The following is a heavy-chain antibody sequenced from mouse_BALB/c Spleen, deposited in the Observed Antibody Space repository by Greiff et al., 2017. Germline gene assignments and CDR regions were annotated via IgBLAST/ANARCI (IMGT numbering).Heavy chain of an antibody. V-gene: IGHV5-6-3*01. CDR3: ARDGAYGYRYFDY. D-gene: IGHD1-2*01. CDR1: GFTFSSYG. Sequence: EVKLMESGGGLVQPGGSLKLSCAASGFTFSSYGMSWVRQTPDKRLELVATINSNGGSTYYPDSVKGRFTISRDNAKNTLYLQMSSLKSEDTAMYYCARDGAYGYRYFDYWGQGTTLTVSS. J-gene: IGHJ2*01. CDR2: INSNGGST.